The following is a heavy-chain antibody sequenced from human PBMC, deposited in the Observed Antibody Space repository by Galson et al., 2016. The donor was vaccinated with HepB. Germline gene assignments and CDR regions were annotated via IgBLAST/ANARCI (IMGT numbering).Heavy chain of an antibody. Sequence: SLRLSCAASGFIFGDYAMSWVRQSPGKGLEWVSGLTWNGGIIGYADSVKGRFTISRDNARNFLFLQMNNLRSEDTALYYCAKGIGSGWSDYWGQGTLVTVPS. D-gene: IGHD6-19*01. V-gene: IGHV3-9*01. CDR3: AKGIGSGWSDY. J-gene: IGHJ4*02. CDR1: GFIFGDYA. CDR2: LTWNGGII.